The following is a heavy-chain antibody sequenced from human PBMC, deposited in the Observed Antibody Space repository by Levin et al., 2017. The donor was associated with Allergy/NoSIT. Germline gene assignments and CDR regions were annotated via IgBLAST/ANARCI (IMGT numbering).Heavy chain of an antibody. V-gene: IGHV3-72*01. CDR1: GFTFSDHY. J-gene: IGHJ3*01. CDR2: IRNKAYRYTT. Sequence: GESLKISCAASGFTFSDHYMDWLRLTPGKGLEWVGRIRNKAYRYTTEYAASVRGRFTISRDDSKSSLFLQMNSLTTEDSAVYHCARRMKIETDGSDVWGQGTMVTVS. CDR3: ARRMKIETDGSDV. D-gene: IGHD5-24*01.